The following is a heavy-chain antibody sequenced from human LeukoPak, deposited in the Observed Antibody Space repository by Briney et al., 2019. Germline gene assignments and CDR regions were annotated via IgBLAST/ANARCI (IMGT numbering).Heavy chain of an antibody. J-gene: IGHJ4*02. CDR2: IKQDGSEI. V-gene: IGHV3-7*01. CDR1: GFTFSSYW. CDR3: AKDSRGSGWYSGIDY. Sequence: GGSLRLSCAASGFTFSSYWMSWVRQAPGKGLEWVANIKQDGSEIYYVDSVKGRFTISRDNAKNSLYLQMNSLRAEDTAVYYCAKDSRGSGWYSGIDYWGQGTLVTVSS. D-gene: IGHD6-19*01.